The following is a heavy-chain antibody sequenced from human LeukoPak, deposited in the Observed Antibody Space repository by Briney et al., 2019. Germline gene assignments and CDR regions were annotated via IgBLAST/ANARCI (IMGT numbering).Heavy chain of an antibody. J-gene: IGHJ3*02. V-gene: IGHV3-74*01. CDR2: INSVGSST. CDR3: ARVRDYDYVWGRREDAFDI. Sequence: GGSLRLSCTASGFIFSTYWMHWVRQAPGRGLVWVSRINSVGSSTNYADSVKGRFTISRDNAKNMLYLQMNSLRAEDTAVYYCARVRDYDYVWGRREDAFDIWGQGTMVTVSS. D-gene: IGHD3-16*01. CDR1: GFIFSTYW.